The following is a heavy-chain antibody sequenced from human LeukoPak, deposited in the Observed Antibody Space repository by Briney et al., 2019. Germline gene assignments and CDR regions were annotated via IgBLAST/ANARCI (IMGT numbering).Heavy chain of an antibody. CDR2: INPSSGGT. J-gene: IGHJ4*02. CDR3: ARDSRGVTTDY. Sequence: GASVKVSCKASGYTFTVYYMHWVRQAPGQGLEWMGWINPSSGGTNYAQKFQGRVTMTRDTSISTAYMELSRLRSDDTAVYYCARDSRGVTTDYWGQGTLVTVSS. V-gene: IGHV1-2*02. CDR1: GYTFTVYY. D-gene: IGHD4-17*01.